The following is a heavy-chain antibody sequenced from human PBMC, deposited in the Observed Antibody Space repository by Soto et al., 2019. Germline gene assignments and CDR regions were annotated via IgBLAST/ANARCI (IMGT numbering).Heavy chain of an antibody. J-gene: IGHJ3*02. CDR2: IYHSGST. CDR1: GGSISSGGYF. Sequence: TLSLTCAVSGGSISSGGYFWSWIRRPPGKGREWIGYIYHSGSTYYNPSLKSRGTISVDRSKNQFSLKLSSVTAADTAVYYCAREGRGYHAFDIWGQGTMVTVSS. D-gene: IGHD6-13*01. CDR3: AREGRGYHAFDI. V-gene: IGHV4-30-2*01.